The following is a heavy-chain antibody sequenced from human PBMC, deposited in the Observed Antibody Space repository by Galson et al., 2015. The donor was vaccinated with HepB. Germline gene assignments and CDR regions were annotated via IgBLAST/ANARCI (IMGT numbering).Heavy chain of an antibody. J-gene: IGHJ4*02. CDR3: AREYSSSSSALYY. V-gene: IGHV7-4-1*02. Sequence: SVKVSCKASGYTFTNYAMSWVRQAPGQGLEWMGWINTNTGNPTYAQGFTGRFVFSLDTSVSTAYLQISSLKADDTAVYYCAREYSSSSSALYYWGQGTLVTVSS. CDR2: INTNTGNP. D-gene: IGHD6-6*01. CDR1: GYTFTNYA.